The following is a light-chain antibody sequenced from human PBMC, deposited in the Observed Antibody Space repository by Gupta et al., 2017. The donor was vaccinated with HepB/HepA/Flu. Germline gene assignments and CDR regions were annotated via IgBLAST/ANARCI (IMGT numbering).Light chain of an antibody. V-gene: IGLV3-1*01. J-gene: IGLJ2*01. CDR2: QNF. Sequence: SFEVSQPPSVSVSPGQTASITCSGDKLGNKYASWYQQKPGQSPVLVIYQNFRRPSGIPERFSGSNSGNTATLNISRTQALDEADYYCQAWDNSAHVVFGGGTKLTVL. CDR1: KLGNKY. CDR3: QAWDNSAHVV.